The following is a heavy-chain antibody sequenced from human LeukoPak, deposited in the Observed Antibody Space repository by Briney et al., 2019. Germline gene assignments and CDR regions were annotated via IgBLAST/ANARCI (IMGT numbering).Heavy chain of an antibody. CDR2: ISSSSSII. J-gene: IGHJ4*02. D-gene: IGHD3-16*01. CDR1: GFTFSYCN. Sequence: GGSLRLSCAASGFTFSYCNMNWVRQAPGKGLEWISYISSSSSIIYYADSVKGRFTISRDNAKNSLYLQMNSLRAEDTAVYYCARDWAGGLFDYWGQGTLVTVSS. V-gene: IGHV3-48*01. CDR3: ARDWAGGLFDY.